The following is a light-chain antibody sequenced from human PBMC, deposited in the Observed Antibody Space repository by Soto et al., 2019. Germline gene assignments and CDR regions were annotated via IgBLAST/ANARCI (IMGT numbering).Light chain of an antibody. Sequence: EIVMTQSPATLSVSPGERGTLSCRASESVSSNLAWYQQKPGQAPRLLIYGASTRATGIPARFSGSGSGTEFTLTISSLQSEDIAVYYCQQYNNWPPLTFGGGTKVEIK. CDR1: ESVSSN. V-gene: IGKV3-15*01. CDR2: GAS. CDR3: QQYNNWPPLT. J-gene: IGKJ4*01.